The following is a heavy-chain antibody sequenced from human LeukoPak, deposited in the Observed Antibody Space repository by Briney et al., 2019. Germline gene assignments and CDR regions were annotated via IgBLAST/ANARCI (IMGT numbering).Heavy chain of an antibody. CDR1: GGSISSGSYY. Sequence: SETLSLTCTVSGGSISSGSYYWSWMRQHPGKGLEWIGFIYYSGNTYYNPSLKSRVTISLDTSKNRFSLKLSSVTAADTAVYYCARHGKYGDNWFDPWGQGTLVTVSS. CDR2: IYYSGNT. CDR3: ARHGKYGDNWFDP. D-gene: IGHD4-17*01. J-gene: IGHJ5*02. V-gene: IGHV4-31*03.